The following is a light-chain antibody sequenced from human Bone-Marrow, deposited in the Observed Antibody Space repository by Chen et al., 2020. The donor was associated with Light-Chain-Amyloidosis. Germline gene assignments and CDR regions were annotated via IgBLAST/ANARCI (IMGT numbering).Light chain of an antibody. Sequence: EVVMTQSPATLSVSPGERATLSCRASQSVGSMLAWYQQKPGQAPRLLISGASTRATGIPARFSGNGSETEFTLTISSLQSEDFAIYYCQQYYNWPATFGPGTKVDLK. CDR1: QSVGSM. J-gene: IGKJ3*01. CDR2: GAS. V-gene: IGKV3-15*01. CDR3: QQYYNWPAT.